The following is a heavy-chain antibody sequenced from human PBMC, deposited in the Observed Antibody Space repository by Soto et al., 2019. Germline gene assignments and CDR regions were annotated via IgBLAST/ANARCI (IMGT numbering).Heavy chain of an antibody. Sequence: AVKVPCNTSVYPFTSHRLSCVRRAPGQGLEWMGWISPHNGNAKYAQKFQDRVTMTADTAASTVYMELRSLRSDDSAVFYCARDRSGWYDFWGQGTLVTVAS. CDR1: VYPFTSHR. J-gene: IGHJ4*02. D-gene: IGHD6-19*01. CDR3: ARDRSGWYDF. V-gene: IGHV1-18*01. CDR2: ISPHNGNA.